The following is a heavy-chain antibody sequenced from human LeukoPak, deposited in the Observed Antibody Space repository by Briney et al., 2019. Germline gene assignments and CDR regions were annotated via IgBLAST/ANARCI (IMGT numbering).Heavy chain of an antibody. CDR3: ARRTKFLRQYWYFDL. Sequence: PSETLSLTCTVSGGSISSSSYYWGWIRQPPGKGLEWIGSIYYSGSTYYNPSPKSRVTISVDTSKNQFSLKLSSVTAADTAVYYCARRTKFLRQYWYFDLWGRGTLVTVSS. D-gene: IGHD5-12*01. CDR1: GGSISSSSYY. J-gene: IGHJ2*01. CDR2: IYYSGST. V-gene: IGHV4-39*01.